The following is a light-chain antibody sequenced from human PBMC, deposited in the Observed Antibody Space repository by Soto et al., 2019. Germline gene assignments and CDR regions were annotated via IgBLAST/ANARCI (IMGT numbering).Light chain of an antibody. CDR2: EAS. CDR3: QQTYSNIQT. J-gene: IGKJ1*01. V-gene: IGKV1-39*01. CDR1: QTRATY. Sequence: DIQMTQSPSSLSASVGDRVTITCRASQTRATYINWYQQKSGSAPRLLIYEASGLQSGVPSRLSGSGSGTHFVLTISHLRPEDSATYLCQQTYSNIQTFGQGPNVDIX.